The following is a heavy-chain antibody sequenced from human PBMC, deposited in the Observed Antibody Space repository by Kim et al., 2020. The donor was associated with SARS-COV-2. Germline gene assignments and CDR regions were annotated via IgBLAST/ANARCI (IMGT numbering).Heavy chain of an antibody. Sequence: GGSLRLSCATSGFTFSNYAMSWVRQAPGKGLEWGSGISGSGRNTYYADSVKGRFTISRDNSKNTLYLQMNSLRAEDTAVYWCAGNYDSSGSWGQGTLVTVSS. J-gene: IGHJ5*02. CDR3: AGNYDSSGS. CDR2: ISGSGRNT. V-gene: IGHV3-23*01. CDR1: GFTFSNYA. D-gene: IGHD3-22*01.